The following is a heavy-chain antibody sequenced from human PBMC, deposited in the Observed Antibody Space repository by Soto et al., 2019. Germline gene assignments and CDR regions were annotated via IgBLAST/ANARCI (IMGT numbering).Heavy chain of an antibody. J-gene: IGHJ5*02. CDR1: GFTVSSGY. Sequence: EVQLVETGGGLIQPGGSLRLSCAASGFTVSSGYMTWVRQAPGKGLEWVSIIYSGGSTYYADSVKGRFTVSRDNSKNTLVLQMNSLRADDTAVYYCAREQTSGWFDPWGQGTLVTVPS. V-gene: IGHV3-53*02. CDR3: AREQTSGWFDP. D-gene: IGHD6-6*01. CDR2: IYSGGST.